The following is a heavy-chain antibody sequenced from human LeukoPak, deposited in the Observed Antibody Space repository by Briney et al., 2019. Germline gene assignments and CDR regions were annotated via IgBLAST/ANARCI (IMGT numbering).Heavy chain of an antibody. CDR1: GGSISSYY. Sequence: SETLSLTCTVSGGSISSYYWSWIRQPPGKGLEWIGYIYYSGSTNYNPSLKSRVTISVDTSKNQFSLKLSSVTAADMAVYYCARDTITGTSPWGQGTLVTVSS. J-gene: IGHJ5*02. V-gene: IGHV4-59*01. CDR3: ARDTITGTSP. D-gene: IGHD1-7*01. CDR2: IYYSGST.